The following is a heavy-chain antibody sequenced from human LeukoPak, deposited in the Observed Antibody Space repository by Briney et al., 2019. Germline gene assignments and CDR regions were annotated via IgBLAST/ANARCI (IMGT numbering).Heavy chain of an antibody. V-gene: IGHV3-23*01. D-gene: IGHD3/OR15-3a*01. CDR1: GFTFTSYA. CDR3: ATPWTAVATFHRLDY. J-gene: IGHJ4*02. CDR2: ISGGGGTT. Sequence: GASLGLSCAASGFTFTSYAMSWVRQAPGKGLEWVSTISGGGGTTYYADSVKGRFTISRDNSKNTVYLQMNRLRAEDTAIYYCATPWTAVATFHRLDYWGQGNLVTVSS.